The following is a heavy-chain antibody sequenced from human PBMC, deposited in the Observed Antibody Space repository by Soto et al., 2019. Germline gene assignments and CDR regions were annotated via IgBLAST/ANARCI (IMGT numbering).Heavy chain of an antibody. J-gene: IGHJ4*02. Sequence: EVQLVESGGGLVQPGGSLRLSCAASGFTFSNYWMYWVRQAPGKGLVCVSRISSDGSYARYADSVKGPFTISRHSAKSPLYLHTARHSATENHVCYCDSAFDSLVQTTQV. V-gene: IGHV3-74*01. CDR1: GFTFSNYW. CDR2: ISSDGSYA. D-gene: IGHD5-18*01. CDR3: DSAFDS.